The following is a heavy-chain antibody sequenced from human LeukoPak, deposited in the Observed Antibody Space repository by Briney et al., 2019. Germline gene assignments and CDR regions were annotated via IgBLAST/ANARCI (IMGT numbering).Heavy chain of an antibody. J-gene: IGHJ4*02. CDR2: IKEDGSEK. CDR3: ASGRQLGY. Sequence: GGSLRFSCAASGFTFSNYWMSWVRQAPGKGLEWVANIKEDGSEKYYVDSVKGRFTISRDNARNSLYLQMNSLRAEDTAVYYCASGRQLGYWGQGTLVTVSS. CDR1: GFTFSNYW. V-gene: IGHV3-7*01. D-gene: IGHD6-13*01.